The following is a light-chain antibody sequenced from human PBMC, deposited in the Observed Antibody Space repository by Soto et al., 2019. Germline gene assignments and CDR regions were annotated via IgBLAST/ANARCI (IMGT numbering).Light chain of an antibody. J-gene: IGLJ2*01. Sequence: QSALTQPRSVSGSPGQSVTISCTGTSSDVGSNNHVSWYQQYTGKAPKVMIYEVDKRSSTVPDRFSGSKSGNTASLTISGLRAEDVADYYCSSFAGSYSVVFGGGTKLTVL. V-gene: IGLV2-11*01. CDR1: SSDVGSNNH. CDR2: EVD. CDR3: SSFAGSYSVV.